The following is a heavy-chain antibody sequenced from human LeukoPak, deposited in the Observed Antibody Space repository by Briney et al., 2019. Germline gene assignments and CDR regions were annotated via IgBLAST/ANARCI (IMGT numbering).Heavy chain of an antibody. Sequence: GGSLRLSCAASGFTFSSYWMSWVRQAPGKGLEWVANIKQDGSEKYYVYSVKGRFTISRDNAKNSLYLQMNSLRAEDTAVYYCARGPDKVVPDAIPYYYYYMDVWGKGTTVTVSS. CDR1: GFTFSSYW. CDR2: IKQDGSEK. D-gene: IGHD2-2*01. V-gene: IGHV3-7*01. J-gene: IGHJ6*03. CDR3: ARGPDKVVPDAIPYYYYYMDV.